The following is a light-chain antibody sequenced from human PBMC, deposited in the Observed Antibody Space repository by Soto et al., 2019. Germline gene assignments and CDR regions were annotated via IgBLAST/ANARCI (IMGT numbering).Light chain of an antibody. Sequence: DIQITQSPSTLSASVGDSVTITCRASQSSSWLAWYQQKPGKAPKLLIYTASNLESGVPSRFRGSGSGTEFTLTITSLQPEDFATYYCQQYNSQSTFGQGTKVDIK. J-gene: IGKJ1*01. CDR1: QSSSW. CDR3: QQYNSQST. V-gene: IGKV1-5*03. CDR2: TAS.